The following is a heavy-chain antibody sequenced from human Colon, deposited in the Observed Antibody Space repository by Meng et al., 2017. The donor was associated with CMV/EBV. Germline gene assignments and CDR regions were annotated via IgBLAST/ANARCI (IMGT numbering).Heavy chain of an antibody. D-gene: IGHD3-10*01. Sequence: SETLSLTCTVSGGSISSGDYYWSWIRQPPGKGLEWIGYIYYSGSTYYNPSLKSRVTMFTDTSKNQFSLKLSSVTAADTAVYYCARGRGYYGSGSHPFDYWGQGTLVTVSS. V-gene: IGHV4-30-4*08. CDR3: ARGRGYYGSGSHPFDY. J-gene: IGHJ4*02. CDR2: IYYSGST. CDR1: GGSISSGDYY.